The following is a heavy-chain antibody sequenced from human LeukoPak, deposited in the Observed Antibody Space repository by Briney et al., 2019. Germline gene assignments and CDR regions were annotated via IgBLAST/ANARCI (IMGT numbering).Heavy chain of an antibody. D-gene: IGHD6-19*01. J-gene: IGHJ6*03. CDR2: IIPIFGTA. CDR1: GGTFSSYA. V-gene: IGHV1-69*13. CDR3: ARVRQGIAVAGYYYMDV. Sequence: VASVKVSCKASGGTFSSYAISWVRQAPGQGLEWMGGIIPIFGTANYAQKFQGRVTITADESTSTAYMELSSLRSEDTAVYYCARVRQGIAVAGYYYMDVWGKGTTVTISS.